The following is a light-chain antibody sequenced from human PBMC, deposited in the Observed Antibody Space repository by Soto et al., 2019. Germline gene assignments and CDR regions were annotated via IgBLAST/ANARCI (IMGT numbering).Light chain of an antibody. V-gene: IGLV2-8*01. CDR2: EVS. CDR1: SSDVGGYNY. Sequence: QSVLTQPPSASGSPGQSVTISCTGTSSDVGGYNYVSWYQHHPGKAPKLMILEVSKRPSGVPDRFSGSKSGNTASLTVSGLQAEDEADYYCSSYAGSNNPYVFGTGTKVTVL. J-gene: IGLJ1*01. CDR3: SSYAGSNNPYV.